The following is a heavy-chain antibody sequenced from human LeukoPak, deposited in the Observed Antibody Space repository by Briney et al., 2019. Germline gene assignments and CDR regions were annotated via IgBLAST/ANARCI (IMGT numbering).Heavy chain of an antibody. J-gene: IGHJ4*02. CDR2: IYHSGST. D-gene: IGHD1-26*01. CDR3: ARDDGAPGAFDY. Sequence: SETLSLTCTVSGYSISSGYYWGWIRQPPGKGLEWIGSIYHSGSTYYNPSLKSRVTISVDTSKNQFSLKLSSVTAADTAVYYCARDDGAPGAFDYWGQGTLVTVSS. CDR1: GYSISSGYY. V-gene: IGHV4-38-2*02.